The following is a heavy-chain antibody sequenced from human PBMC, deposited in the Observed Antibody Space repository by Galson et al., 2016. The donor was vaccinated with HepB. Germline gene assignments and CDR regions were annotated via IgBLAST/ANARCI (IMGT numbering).Heavy chain of an antibody. CDR3: AKNLNYDIMTGYYANWYFDL. J-gene: IGHJ2*01. V-gene: IGHV3-30*18. Sequence: SLRLSCAASGFTFSSYTMNWVRQAPGKGLEWVAVISYDGSNKYYADSVKGRFTISRDNSKKTLYLQMNSLRAEDTAVYYCAKNLNYDIMTGYYANWYFDLWGRGTLVTVSS. CDR1: GFTFSSYT. CDR2: ISYDGSNK. D-gene: IGHD3-9*01.